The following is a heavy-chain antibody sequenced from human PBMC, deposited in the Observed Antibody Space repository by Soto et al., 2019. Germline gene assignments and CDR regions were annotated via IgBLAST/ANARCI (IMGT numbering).Heavy chain of an antibody. D-gene: IGHD6-19*01. CDR2: ISIRSIYI. Sequence: GSLRLSCAASGFTFSSYSMTWVRQAPGKGLVWVSSISIRSIYIYYADSVKGRFTISRDNAKNSLYLQMSSLRAEDTAVYYCARVQRERSVAGFNYYGIDVWGQGTTVTVSS. J-gene: IGHJ6*02. CDR3: ARVQRERSVAGFNYYGIDV. CDR1: GFTFSSYS. V-gene: IGHV3-21*01.